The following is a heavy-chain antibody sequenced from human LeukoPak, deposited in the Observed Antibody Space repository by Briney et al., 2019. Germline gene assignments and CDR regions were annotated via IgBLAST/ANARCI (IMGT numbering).Heavy chain of an antibody. CDR2: IYYSGAT. J-gene: IGHJ4*02. Sequence: SETLSLTCTVSGCSLSSYYWDWIRQPPGKGLEWIGQIYYSGATNYSPSLESRVTMSVDTSKKQVSLSLTAVTAADTAVYYCARDPEIDGGHVFDYWGQGTLVSVSS. D-gene: IGHD4-23*01. V-gene: IGHV4-59*01. CDR1: GCSLSSYY. CDR3: ARDPEIDGGHVFDY.